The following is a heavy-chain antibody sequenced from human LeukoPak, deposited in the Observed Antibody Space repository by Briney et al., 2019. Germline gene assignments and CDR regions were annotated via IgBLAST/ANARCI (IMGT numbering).Heavy chain of an antibody. D-gene: IGHD2-8*01. V-gene: IGHV3-53*01. CDR1: GFTVSSNY. J-gene: IGHJ6*02. CDR2: IYSGGST. CDR3: AAWGLMVTYGMDV. Sequence: GGSLRLSCAASGFTVSSNYMSWVRQAPGKGLEWVSVIYSGGSTYYADSVKGRFTISRDNSKNTLYLQMNSLRAEDTAVYYCAAWGLMVTYGMDVWGQGTTVTVSS.